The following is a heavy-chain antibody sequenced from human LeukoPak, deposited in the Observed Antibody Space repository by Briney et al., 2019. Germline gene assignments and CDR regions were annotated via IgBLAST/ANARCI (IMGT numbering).Heavy chain of an antibody. CDR1: GGSISSGGYY. CDR3: ARDLSWQGYYFDY. Sequence: PSQTLSLTCTVSGGSISSGGYYWSWIRQHPGKGLEWIGYIYYSGSTYYNPSLKSRVTISVDTSKNQFSLQLNSVTPEDTAVYYCARDLSWQGYYFDYWGQGTLVTVSS. J-gene: IGHJ4*02. CDR2: IYYSGST. V-gene: IGHV4-31*03.